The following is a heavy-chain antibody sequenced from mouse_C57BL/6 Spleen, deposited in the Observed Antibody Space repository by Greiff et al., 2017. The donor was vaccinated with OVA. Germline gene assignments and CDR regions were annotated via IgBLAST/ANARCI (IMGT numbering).Heavy chain of an antibody. CDR3: ARSYYYGSSYSYYYAMDY. Sequence: QVQLQQPGPELVKPGASVKISCKASGYAFSSSWMHWVKQRPGKGLEWIGRIYPGDGDTNYNAKFKSKAQLTADKSSSTAYMQLSSLTSEDSAVYFCARSYYYGSSYSYYYAMDYWGQGTSVTVSS. D-gene: IGHD1-1*01. J-gene: IGHJ4*01. CDR2: IYPGDGDT. V-gene: IGHV1-82*01. CDR1: GYAFSSSW.